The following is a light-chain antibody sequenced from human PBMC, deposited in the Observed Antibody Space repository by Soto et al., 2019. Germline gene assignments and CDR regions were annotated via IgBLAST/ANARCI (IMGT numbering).Light chain of an antibody. J-gene: IGKJ5*01. CDR3: QQSYSTPIT. V-gene: IGKV1-39*01. CDR2: AAS. CDR1: QSISSY. Sequence: DIQMTQSPSSLSASVGDIVTITCRASQSISSYLNWYQQKPGKAPKLLIYAASSLQSGVPPRFSGSGSGTDFTLTISSLQPEDFATYYCQQSYSTPITFGQGTRLEIK.